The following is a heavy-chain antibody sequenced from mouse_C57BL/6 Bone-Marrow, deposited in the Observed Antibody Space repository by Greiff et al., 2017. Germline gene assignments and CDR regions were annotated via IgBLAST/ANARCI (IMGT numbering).Heavy chain of an antibody. Sequence: VQLKQSGPELVKPGASVKISCKASGYSFTDYNMNWVKQSNGKSLEWIGVINPNYGTTSYNQKFKGKATITADTSSNTAYLQLSSLTSEDTAVYDCARSPTGGYYFDYWGQGTTLTVSS. V-gene: IGHV1-39*01. CDR2: INPNYGTT. D-gene: IGHD2-10*01. CDR1: GYSFTDYN. CDR3: ARSPTGGYYFDY. J-gene: IGHJ2*01.